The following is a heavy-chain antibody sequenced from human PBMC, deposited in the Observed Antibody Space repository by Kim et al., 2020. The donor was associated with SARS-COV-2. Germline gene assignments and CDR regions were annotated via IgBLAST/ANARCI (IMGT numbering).Heavy chain of an antibody. Sequence: GGSLRLSCAASGFTFSSYAMHWVRQAPGKGLEWVAVISYDGSNKYYADSVKGRFTISRDNSKNTLYLQMNSLRAEDTAVYYCARVEGILVGGYDYWGQGTLVTVSS. D-gene: IGHD3-10*01. J-gene: IGHJ4*02. CDR3: ARVEGILVGGYDY. V-gene: IGHV3-30-3*01. CDR1: GFTFSSYA. CDR2: ISYDGSNK.